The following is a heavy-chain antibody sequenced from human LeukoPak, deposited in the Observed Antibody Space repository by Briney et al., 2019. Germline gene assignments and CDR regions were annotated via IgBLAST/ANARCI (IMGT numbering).Heavy chain of an antibody. CDR1: GFSFNTYW. D-gene: IGHD4-17*01. CDR2: IKPDGDTT. CDR3: SRGPSTTLTTF. Sequence: PGGSLRLSCTASGFSFNTYWMTWVRQAPGKGPEWVANIKPDGDTTNYLDSVKGRFTISRDNAKSSLHLQMNGLTAEDTAVYYCSRGPSTTLTTFWGQGTMVTVSS. J-gene: IGHJ4*02. V-gene: IGHV3-7*01.